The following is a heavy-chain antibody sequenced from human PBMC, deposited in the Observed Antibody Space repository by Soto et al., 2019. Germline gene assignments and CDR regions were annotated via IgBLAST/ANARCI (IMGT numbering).Heavy chain of an antibody. V-gene: IGHV4-31*03. Sequence: PSETLSLTCTVSGGSISSGGYYWSWIRQHPGKGLEWIGYIYYSGSTYYNPSLKSRVTISVDTSKNQFSLKLSSVTAADTAVYYCARDLRRAYNWFEPWGQGTLVTVSS. J-gene: IGHJ5*02. CDR1: GGSISSGGYY. D-gene: IGHD3-10*01. CDR2: IYYSGST. CDR3: ARDLRRAYNWFEP.